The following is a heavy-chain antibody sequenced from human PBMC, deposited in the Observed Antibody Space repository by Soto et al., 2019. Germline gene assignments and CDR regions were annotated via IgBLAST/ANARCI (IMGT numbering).Heavy chain of an antibody. J-gene: IGHJ4*02. CDR2: VNPHNGDT. D-gene: IGHD5-18*01. Sequence: QVQLVQSGAELKKPGASVKVSCKASGYTLSNYDMNWVRQATGQGPEWIGWVNPHNGDTGYAQKYQGRITLSTDTSKTTAYMDLASLQTEDMAIYYCAKVSSTGYAIDLDYWGQGTTITVSS. V-gene: IGHV1-8*01. CDR3: AKVSSTGYAIDLDY. CDR1: GYTLSNYD.